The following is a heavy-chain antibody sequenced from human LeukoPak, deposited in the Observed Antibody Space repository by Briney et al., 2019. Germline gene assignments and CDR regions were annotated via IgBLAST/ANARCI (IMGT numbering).Heavy chain of an antibody. J-gene: IGHJ5*02. Sequence: ASVMVSCKASGYTFTGYYIHCVRQAPGQGLEWMGWINPNSGDTNYAQKFQDRVTLTRDTSISTVYMELTNLRSDDTAVYYCARPNGDYYNWFDPWGQGTLVTVSS. CDR1: GYTFTGYY. CDR3: ARPNGDYYNWFDP. CDR2: INPNSGDT. V-gene: IGHV1-2*02. D-gene: IGHD4-17*01.